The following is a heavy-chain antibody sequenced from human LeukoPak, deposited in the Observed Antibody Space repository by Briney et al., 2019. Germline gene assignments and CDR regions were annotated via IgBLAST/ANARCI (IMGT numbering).Heavy chain of an antibody. CDR2: INHRGST. D-gene: IGHD3-16*01. CDR1: GGSFSAYY. CDR3: AGRLRGFYFDY. J-gene: IGHJ4*02. Sequence: SETLSLTCAVYGGSFSAYYWSWIRQPPGKGLEWIGEINHRGSTNYNPSLKSRVTISVDTSKNQFSLKLSSVTAADTAVYYCAGRLRGFYFDYWGQGTLDTVSS. V-gene: IGHV4-34*01.